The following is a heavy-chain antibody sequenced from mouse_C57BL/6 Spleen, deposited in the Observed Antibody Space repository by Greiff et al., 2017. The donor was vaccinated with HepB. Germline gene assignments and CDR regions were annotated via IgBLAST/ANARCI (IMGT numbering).Heavy chain of an antibody. J-gene: IGHJ2*01. CDR2: IYPGSGST. Sequence: VQLQQSGAELVKPGASVKMSSKASGYTFTSYWITWVKLGPGQGLEWIGDIYPGSGSTNYNEKFKNEATLTVDTSSSTAYMQVSSLTSEDSAVYSCVTRNFDCWGQGTTLAVSS. D-gene: IGHD1-1*01. CDR3: VTRNFDC. V-gene: IGHV1-55*01. CDR1: GYTFTSYW.